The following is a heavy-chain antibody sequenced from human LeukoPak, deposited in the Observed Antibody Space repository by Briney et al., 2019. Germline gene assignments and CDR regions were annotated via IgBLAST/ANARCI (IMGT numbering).Heavy chain of an antibody. D-gene: IGHD2-2*02. CDR1: GVNFSTYA. CDR3: AIGGYCAGTNCYIAY. CDR2: ISNNGSTT. V-gene: IGHV3-23*01. J-gene: IGHJ4*02. Sequence: GGSLRLSCAASGVNFSTYAMNWVRQVPGKGLEWVSLISNNGSTTYHAGSVKGRFTISRDNSKNTLYLQMNSLSAEDSAVYYCAIGGYCAGTNCYIAYWGQGTLVTVSS.